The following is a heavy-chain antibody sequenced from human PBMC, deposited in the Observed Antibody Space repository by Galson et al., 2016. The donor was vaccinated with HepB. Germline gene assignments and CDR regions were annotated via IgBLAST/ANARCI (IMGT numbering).Heavy chain of an antibody. V-gene: IGHV3-33*01. D-gene: IGHD1-26*01. CDR1: GFPFGVYG. CDR3: ARDLSVGKYFDN. Sequence: SLRLSCAASGFPFGVYGMHWVRQAPGKGLEWVAVLGHDGNYKYEADSVKGRFTTSRDNSQNTLYLQMDSLRAEDTAVYYCARDLSVGKYFDNWGQGTLVTVSS. CDR2: LGHDGNYK. J-gene: IGHJ4*02.